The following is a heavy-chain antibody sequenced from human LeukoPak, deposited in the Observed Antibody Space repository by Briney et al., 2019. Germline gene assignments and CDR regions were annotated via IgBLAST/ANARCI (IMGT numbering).Heavy chain of an antibody. CDR1: GFTFSGSA. J-gene: IGHJ4*02. Sequence: TGGSLRLSCAASGFTFSGSAMHWVRQASGKGLEWVGRIRSKANSYATAYAASVKGRFTISRDDSKNTAYLQMNSLKTEDTAVYYCPRSVGQWLVWGQGTPVTVSS. CDR2: IRSKANSYAT. D-gene: IGHD6-19*01. CDR3: PRSVGQWLV. V-gene: IGHV3-73*01.